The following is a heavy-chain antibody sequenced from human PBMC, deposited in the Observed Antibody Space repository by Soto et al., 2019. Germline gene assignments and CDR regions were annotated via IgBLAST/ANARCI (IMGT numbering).Heavy chain of an antibody. V-gene: IGHV1-69*13. CDR1: GGTFSSYA. CDR2: IIPIFGTA. Sequence: SVKVSCKASGGTFSSYAISWVRQAPGQRLEWMGGIIPIFGTANYAQKFQGRVTITADESTSSAYMELSSLRSEDTAVYYCARDGEDHYYDSSGYYDLYYYYGMDVWGQGTTVTVSS. D-gene: IGHD3-22*01. CDR3: ARDGEDHYYDSSGYYDLYYYYGMDV. J-gene: IGHJ6*02.